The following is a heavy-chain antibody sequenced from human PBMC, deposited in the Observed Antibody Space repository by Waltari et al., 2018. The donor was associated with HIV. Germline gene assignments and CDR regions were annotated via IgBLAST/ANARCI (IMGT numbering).Heavy chain of an antibody. Sequence: EVQLVESGGGLVQPGRSLRLSCAASGFTFDDYAMHWVRQAPGKGLEWVSGISWNSGSIGYADSVKGRFTISRDNAKNALYLQMNSLRAEDTALYYCAKDPYTKWIRGGMDVWGQGTTVTVSS. V-gene: IGHV3-9*01. D-gene: IGHD5-12*01. CDR2: ISWNSGSI. CDR1: GFTFDDYA. CDR3: AKDPYTKWIRGGMDV. J-gene: IGHJ6*02.